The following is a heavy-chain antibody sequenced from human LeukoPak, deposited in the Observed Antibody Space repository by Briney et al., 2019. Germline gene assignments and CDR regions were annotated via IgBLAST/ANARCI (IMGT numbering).Heavy chain of an antibody. D-gene: IGHD3-9*01. CDR2: IIPTFGTA. Sequence: VKVSCKASGGTFSSYAISWVRQAPGQGLEWMGGIIPTFGTANYAQKFQGRVTITADESTSTAYMELSSLRSEDTAVYYCARADYDILTGYYRFNWFDPWGQGTLVTVSS. V-gene: IGHV1-69*01. J-gene: IGHJ5*02. CDR3: ARADYDILTGYYRFNWFDP. CDR1: GGTFSSYA.